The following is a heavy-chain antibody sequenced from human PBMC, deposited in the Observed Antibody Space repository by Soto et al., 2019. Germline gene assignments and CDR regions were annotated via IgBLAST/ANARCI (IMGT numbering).Heavy chain of an antibody. CDR3: ARGGWKLFEY. CDR2: FYYSGST. Sequence: SETLSLTCTVSGGSISSYYWSWIRQPPGKGLEWIGCFYYSGSTNYNPSLKSRVTISVDTSKKQFSLKLSSVTAADTAVYYCARGGWKLFEYWGQGTLVTVS. D-gene: IGHD6-19*01. J-gene: IGHJ4*02. CDR1: GGSISSYY. V-gene: IGHV4-59*01.